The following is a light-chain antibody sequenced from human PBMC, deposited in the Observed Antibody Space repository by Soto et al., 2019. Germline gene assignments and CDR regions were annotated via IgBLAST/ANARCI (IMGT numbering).Light chain of an antibody. CDR3: QQRFNWPRT. CDR1: QSVSNY. Sequence: EIVLTQSPATLSLSPGERANLSCRASQSVSNYFAWFQQKAGQAPRLLIYDAVNRANGIPARFSGSWSGTDFTLTIDSLEPEDFAVYFCQQRFNWPRTFGQGTKVEI. V-gene: IGKV3-11*01. J-gene: IGKJ1*01. CDR2: DAV.